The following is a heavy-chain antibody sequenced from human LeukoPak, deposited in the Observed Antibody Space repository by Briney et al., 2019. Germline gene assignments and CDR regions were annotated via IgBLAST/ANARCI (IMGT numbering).Heavy chain of an antibody. D-gene: IGHD1-26*01. CDR1: GGSISSYY. CDR3: ATYSKRGSYSTFDY. Sequence: SETLSLTCTVSGGSISSYYWSWIRQPPGKGLEWIGYIYYSGSTNYNPSLKSRVTISVDTSKNQFSLKLSSVTAADTAVYYCATYSKRGSYSTFDYWGQGTLVTVSS. J-gene: IGHJ4*02. V-gene: IGHV4-59*01. CDR2: IYYSGST.